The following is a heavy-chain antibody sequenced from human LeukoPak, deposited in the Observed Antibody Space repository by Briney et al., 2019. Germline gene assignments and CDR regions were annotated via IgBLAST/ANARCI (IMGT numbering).Heavy chain of an antibody. J-gene: IGHJ4*02. CDR3: ARVFRLKGLVDY. V-gene: IGHV1-69*05. CDR2: IIPIFGTA. D-gene: IGHD2/OR15-2a*01. Sequence: ASVKVSCKASGGTFSSYAISWVRQAPGQGLEWMGGIIPIFGTANYAQKFQGRVTMTTDTSTSTAYMELRSLRSDDTAVYYCARVFRLKGLVDYWGQGTLVTVSS. CDR1: GGTFSSYA.